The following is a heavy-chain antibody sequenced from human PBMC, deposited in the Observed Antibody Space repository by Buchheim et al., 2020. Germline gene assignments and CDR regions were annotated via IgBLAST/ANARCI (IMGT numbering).Heavy chain of an antibody. D-gene: IGHD2-2*01. J-gene: IGHJ6*02. CDR2: ISYDGSNK. CDR1: GFTFSSYG. V-gene: IGHV3-30*18. CDR3: AKDQYCSSTSCFDYYYYYGMDV. Sequence: QVQLVESGGGVVQPGRSLRLSCAASGFTFSSYGMHWVRQAPGKGLEWVAVISYDGSNKYYADSVKGRFTISRDNSKNTLYLQMNSLRAEDTAVYYCAKDQYCSSTSCFDYYYYYGMDVWGQGTT.